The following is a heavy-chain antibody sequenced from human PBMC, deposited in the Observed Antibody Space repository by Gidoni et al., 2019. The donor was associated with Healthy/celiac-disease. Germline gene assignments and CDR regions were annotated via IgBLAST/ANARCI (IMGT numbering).Heavy chain of an antibody. CDR1: GFTFSSYA. V-gene: IGHV3-23*01. CDR2: SSGSGGST. D-gene: IGHD5-18*01. CDR3: AKNDVDTAMATITYFDY. J-gene: IGHJ4*02. Sequence: EVQLLESGGGLVQPGGSLRLSCAASGFTFSSYAMSWVRQAPGKGLGWVSASSGSGGSTYYADSVKGRFTISRDNSKNTLYLQMNSLRAEDTAVYYCAKNDVDTAMATITYFDYWGQGTLVTVSS.